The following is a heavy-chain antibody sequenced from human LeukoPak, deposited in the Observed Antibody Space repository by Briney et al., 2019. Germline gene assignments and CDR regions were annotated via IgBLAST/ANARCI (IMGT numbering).Heavy chain of an antibody. Sequence: PGGSLSLSCAASGFSFSTYWMNWVRQAPGKGLEWVANIDQDGSEKHYVDSVRGRFSISRENARNSLYLQMNSLGAEDTAVYYCARALYPNAGLVDYWGQGTLVTVSS. D-gene: IGHD2-15*01. CDR3: ARALYPNAGLVDY. J-gene: IGHJ4*02. V-gene: IGHV3-7*01. CDR2: IDQDGSEK. CDR1: GFSFSTYW.